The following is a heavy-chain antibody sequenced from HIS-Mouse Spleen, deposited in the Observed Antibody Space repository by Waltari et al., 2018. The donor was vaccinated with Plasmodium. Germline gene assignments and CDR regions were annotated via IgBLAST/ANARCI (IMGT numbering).Heavy chain of an antibody. V-gene: IGHV3-30*18. CDR1: GFTFSSSG. D-gene: IGHD3-3*01. CDR2: ISYDGSNK. Sequence: QVQLVESGGGVVQPGRSLRLPCAASGFTFSSSGMHWVRQAPGKGLEWVAGISYDGSNKYYADSVKGRFTISRDNSKNTLYLQMNSLRAEDTAVYYCAKEVLGYYDFWSRPDYWGQGTLVTVSP. CDR3: AKEVLGYYDFWSRPDY. J-gene: IGHJ4*02.